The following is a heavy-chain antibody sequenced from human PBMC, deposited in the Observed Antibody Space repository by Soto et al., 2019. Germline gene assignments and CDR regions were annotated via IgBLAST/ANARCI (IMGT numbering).Heavy chain of an antibody. CDR1: GSTFSSYA. J-gene: IGHJ4*02. CDR2: IIPIFGTA. Sequence: ASVKVSCKASGSTFSSYAISWVRQAPGQGLEWMGGIIPIFGTANYAQKFQGRVTITADESTSTAYMVLSSRRSEDTAVYYCALGIRRNVTGESMDYWVQLILF. CDR3: ALGIRRNVTGESMDY. D-gene: IGHD3-16*01. V-gene: IGHV1-69*13.